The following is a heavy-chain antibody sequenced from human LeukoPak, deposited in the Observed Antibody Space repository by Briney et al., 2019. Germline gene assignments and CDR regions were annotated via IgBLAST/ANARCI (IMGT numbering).Heavy chain of an antibody. J-gene: IGHJ4*02. V-gene: IGHV1-18*01. CDR3: ARYNWNLGYDY. CDR1: GYTFTSYG. CDR2: ISAYNGNT. D-gene: IGHD1-20*01. Sequence: ASVKVSCKSSGYTFTSYGISWVRQAPGQGLEWMGWISAYNGNTNYARKLQGRVTMTTDTSTSTAYMELRSLRSDDTAVYYCARYNWNLGYDYWGQGTLVTVSS.